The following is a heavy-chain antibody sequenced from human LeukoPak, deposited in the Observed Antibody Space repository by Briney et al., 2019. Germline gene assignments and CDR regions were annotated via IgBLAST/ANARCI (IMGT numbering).Heavy chain of an antibody. CDR2: ISDNGKRT. J-gene: IGHJ4*02. V-gene: IGHV3-43*02. D-gene: IGHD1-26*01. CDR1: GFTFDDYA. CDR3: ARDSRWYRGRYYDEGIDY. Sequence: GGSLRLSCAASGFTFDDYAMHWFRQGPGKGLEWVSLISDNGKRTFYAESVKGRFTISRDNAKNTVYLQMNSLRAEDTAVYYCARDSRWYRGRYYDEGIDYWGQGTLVTVSS.